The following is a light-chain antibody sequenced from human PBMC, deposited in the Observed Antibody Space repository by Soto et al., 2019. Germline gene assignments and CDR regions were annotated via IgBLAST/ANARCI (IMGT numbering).Light chain of an antibody. Sequence: IVLTQSPGTLSLSPGERATLSCRASQSVGTYLAWYQQKPGQAPRLLIYGASTRATGIPARFSGSGSGTEFTLTISSLQSEDFAVYYCQQYHDWPPMTFGQGTRLEIK. CDR3: QQYHDWPPMT. J-gene: IGKJ5*01. CDR2: GAS. V-gene: IGKV3-15*01. CDR1: QSVGTY.